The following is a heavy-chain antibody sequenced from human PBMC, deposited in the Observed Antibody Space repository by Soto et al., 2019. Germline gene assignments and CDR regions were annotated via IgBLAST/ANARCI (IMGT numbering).Heavy chain of an antibody. CDR2: VSNSGTST. CDR1: GFMLSGYA. D-gene: IGHD2-15*01. V-gene: IGHV3-23*01. J-gene: IGHJ5*02. Sequence: QLLESGGGLAQHGESLTLSCAASGFMLSGYAMSWVRQAPGKGLEWVSAVSNSGTSTSYADSVKGRFTISRDNSKNTLYLQMSSLGAEDTALYYCVKDLAASGWFDPWGQGTLVIVSS. CDR3: VKDLAASGWFDP.